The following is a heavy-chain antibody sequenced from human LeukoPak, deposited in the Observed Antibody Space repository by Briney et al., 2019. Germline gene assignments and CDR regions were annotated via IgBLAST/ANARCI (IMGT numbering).Heavy chain of an antibody. CDR2: IYPGDSDT. CDR1: GYSFTNYW. D-gene: IGHD3-22*01. CDR3: ARRGYYYDSSGNKPYYYYYYMDV. Sequence: GESLKISCKGSGYSFTNYWIGWVRQMPGRGLEWMGIIYPGDSDTRYSPSFQGQVTISADKSISTAYLQWSSLKASDTAIYYCARRGYYYDSSGNKPYYYYYYMDVWGKGTTVTVSS. J-gene: IGHJ6*03. V-gene: IGHV5-51*01.